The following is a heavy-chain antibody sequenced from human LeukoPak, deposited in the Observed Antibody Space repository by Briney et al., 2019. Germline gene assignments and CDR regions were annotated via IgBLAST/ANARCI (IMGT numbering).Heavy chain of an antibody. J-gene: IGHJ6*02. D-gene: IGHD6-19*01. Sequence: SQTLSLTCTVSGGSISSGSYYWSWIRQPAGKGLEWIGRIYTSGSTNYNPSLKSRVTISVDTSKNQFSLKLSSVTAADTAVYYCAREGTVAGTGNHYYGMDVWGQGTTVTVSS. CDR1: GGSISSGSYY. V-gene: IGHV4-61*02. CDR2: IYTSGST. CDR3: AREGTVAGTGNHYYGMDV.